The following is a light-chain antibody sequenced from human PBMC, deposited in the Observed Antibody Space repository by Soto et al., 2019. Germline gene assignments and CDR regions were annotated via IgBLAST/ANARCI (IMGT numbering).Light chain of an antibody. CDR2: DVY. Sequence: QSALTQPASVSGSPGQSITISCTGTSSDVGGYNYVSWYQQHPGKAPKLMIYDVYNRPSGVSHRFSGSKSGDTASLTISGLQAEDEADYYCTSYTSSTPFYVFGTGTKVTVL. J-gene: IGLJ1*01. CDR1: SSDVGGYNY. CDR3: TSYTSSTPFYV. V-gene: IGLV2-14*01.